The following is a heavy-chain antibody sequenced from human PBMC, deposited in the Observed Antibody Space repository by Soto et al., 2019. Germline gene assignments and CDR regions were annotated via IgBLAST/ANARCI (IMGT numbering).Heavy chain of an antibody. Sequence: PSETLSLTCTVSGGSISSGDYYWSWIRQPPGKGLEWVGYIYYSGSTYYNPSLKSRVTISVDTSKNQFSLKLSSVTAADTAVYYCATYYYDSSGYRGFDPWGQGTLVTVSS. D-gene: IGHD3-22*01. J-gene: IGHJ5*02. CDR1: GGSISSGDYY. V-gene: IGHV4-30-4*01. CDR3: ATYYYDSSGYRGFDP. CDR2: IYYSGST.